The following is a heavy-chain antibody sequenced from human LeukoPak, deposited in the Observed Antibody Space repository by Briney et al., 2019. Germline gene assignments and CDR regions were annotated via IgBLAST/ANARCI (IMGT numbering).Heavy chain of an antibody. D-gene: IGHD6-19*01. CDR1: GFIFSNYG. V-gene: IGHV3-30*02. J-gene: IGHJ4*02. CDR3: AKDANNGWSYCYY. CDR2: IRYDGSNE. Sequence: GGSLRLSCAASGFIFSNYGMHWVRQAPGKGLEWVALIRYDGSNEYYADSVKGRFTISRDNSKNTLYLQMNSLRAEDTAVYYCAKDANNGWSYCYYWGQGTLVTVSS.